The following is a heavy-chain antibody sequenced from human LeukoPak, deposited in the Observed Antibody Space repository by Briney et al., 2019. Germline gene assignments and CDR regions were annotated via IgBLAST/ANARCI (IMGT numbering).Heavy chain of an antibody. V-gene: IGHV1-58*02. D-gene: IGHD2-2*01. CDR3: AAEDCSSTSCYLKSQYYYGMDV. J-gene: IGHJ6*02. CDR1: GFTFTSSA. Sequence: ASVKVSCKASGFTFTSSAMQWVRQARGQRLEWIGWIVVGSGNTNYAQKFQERVTITRDMSTSTAYMELSSLRSEDTAVYYCAAEDCSSTSCYLKSQYYYGMDVWGQGTTVTVSS. CDR2: IVVGSGNT.